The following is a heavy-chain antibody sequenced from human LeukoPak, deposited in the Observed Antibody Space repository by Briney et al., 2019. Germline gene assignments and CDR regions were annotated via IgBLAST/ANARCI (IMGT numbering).Heavy chain of an antibody. J-gene: IGHJ6*02. V-gene: IGHV4-4*07. CDR1: GGSISSYY. CDR3: ARGGKRSSTSWGLSYYYGMDV. D-gene: IGHD2-2*01. Sequence: PSETLSLTCTVSGGSISSYYWSWIRQPAGKGLEWIGRIYTSGSTNYNPSLKSRVTMSVDTSKNQFSLKLSSVTAADTAVYYCARGGKRSSTSWGLSYYYGMDVWGQGTTVTVSS. CDR2: IYTSGST.